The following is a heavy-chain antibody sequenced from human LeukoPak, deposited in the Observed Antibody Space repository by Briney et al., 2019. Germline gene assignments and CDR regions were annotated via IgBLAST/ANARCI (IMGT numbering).Heavy chain of an antibody. J-gene: IGHJ4*02. CDR3: AKSHSEAQRGYFDY. CDR2: ISDSGGST. Sequence: GGSLRLSCAASRFTFGSSAMSWVRQAPGKGLEWVSTISDSGGSTSYADSVKGRFTISRDNSKSTLYLQVNSLRAEDTAVYYCAKSHSEAQRGYFDYWGQGTLVTVSS. V-gene: IGHV3-23*01. D-gene: IGHD3-10*01. CDR1: RFTFGSSA.